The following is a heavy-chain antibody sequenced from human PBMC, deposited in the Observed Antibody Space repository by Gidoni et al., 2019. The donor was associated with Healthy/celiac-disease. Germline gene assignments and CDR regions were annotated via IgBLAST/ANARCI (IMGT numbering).Heavy chain of an antibody. CDR3: ASLAIGSPYSSSSGA. CDR1: GGTFSSYA. CDR2: IIPICGTA. Sequence: VQLVQSGAEVKKPGSSVKVSCKASGGTFSSYAISWVRQAPGQGLEWRGGIIPICGTANYAQKFQGRVTITADESTSTAYMELSSLRSEDTAVYYCASLAIGSPYSSSSGAWGQGTLVTVSS. J-gene: IGHJ5*02. D-gene: IGHD6-6*01. V-gene: IGHV1-69*01.